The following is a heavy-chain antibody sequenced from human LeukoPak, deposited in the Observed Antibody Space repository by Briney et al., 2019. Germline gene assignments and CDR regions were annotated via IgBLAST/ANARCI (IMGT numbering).Heavy chain of an antibody. CDR3: ARHPGRTTLGYSDY. V-gene: IGHV4-39*01. CDR1: GGSISSGGYY. CDR2: IYYSGST. J-gene: IGHJ4*02. Sequence: SETLSLTCTVSGGSISSGGYYWAWIRQPPGKGLEWIGSIYYSGSTYYDASLKSRVTISVDTSKNQFSLKLSSVTAADTAVYYCARHPGRTTLGYSDYWGQGTLVTVSS. D-gene: IGHD3-16*01.